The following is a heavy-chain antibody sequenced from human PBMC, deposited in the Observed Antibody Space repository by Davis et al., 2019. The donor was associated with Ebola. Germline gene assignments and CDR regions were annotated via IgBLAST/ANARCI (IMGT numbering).Heavy chain of an antibody. Sequence: GESLKISCAASGFTFSSYGMHWVRQAPGKGLEWVAFIRYDGSNKYYADSVKGRFTISRDNSKNTLYLQMNSLRAEDTAVYYCAKDRYSYGYGRLTPADYWGQGTLVTVSS. CDR3: AKDRYSYGYGRLTPADY. CDR1: GFTFSSYG. D-gene: IGHD5-18*01. CDR2: IRYDGSNK. V-gene: IGHV3-30*02. J-gene: IGHJ4*02.